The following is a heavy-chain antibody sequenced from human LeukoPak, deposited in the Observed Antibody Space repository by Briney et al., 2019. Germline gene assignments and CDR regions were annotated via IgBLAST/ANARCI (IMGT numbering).Heavy chain of an antibody. V-gene: IGHV3-66*01. Sequence: PGGSLRLSCAASGFTVSSNYMSWVRQAPGKGLEGVAVIYSGGSTYDADAVKGRFTISRDNSKNTLYLQMNSLRAEGTAVYYCARTAKAWATFDYWGQGTLVTVSS. J-gene: IGHJ4*02. CDR2: IYSGGST. CDR3: ARTAKAWATFDY. CDR1: GFTVSSNY.